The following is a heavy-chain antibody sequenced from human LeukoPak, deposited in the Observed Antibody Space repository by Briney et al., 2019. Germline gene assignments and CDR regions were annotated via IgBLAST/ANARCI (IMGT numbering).Heavy chain of an antibody. CDR2: IIPIFGTA. J-gene: IGHJ4*02. D-gene: IGHD1-1*01. CDR3: ATTTASKNGDY. V-gene: IGHV1-69*01. CDR1: GDTFSSYA. Sequence: GSSVKVSCKASGDTFSSYAISWVRQAPGQGLEWMGGIIPIFGTANYAQNFQGRVTITADESTSTAYMELSSLRSEDTAVYYCATTTASKNGDYWGQGTLVTVSS.